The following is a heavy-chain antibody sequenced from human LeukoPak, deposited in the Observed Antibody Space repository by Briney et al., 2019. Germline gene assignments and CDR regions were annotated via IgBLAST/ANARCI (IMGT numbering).Heavy chain of an antibody. CDR1: NGSFSGYY. CDR3: ARHLSFTYYYGSGSYNP. V-gene: IGHV4-39*01. Sequence: PSETLSLTCAVYNGSFSGYYWGWIRQPPGKGLEWIGSIYYSGSTYYNPSLKSRVTISVDTSKNQFSLKLSSVTAADTAVYYCARHLSFTYYYGSGSYNPWGQGTLVTVSS. J-gene: IGHJ5*02. CDR2: IYYSGST. D-gene: IGHD3-10*01.